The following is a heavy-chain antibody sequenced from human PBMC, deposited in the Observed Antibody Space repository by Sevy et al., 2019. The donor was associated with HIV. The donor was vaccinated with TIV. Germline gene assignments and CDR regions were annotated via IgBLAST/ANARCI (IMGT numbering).Heavy chain of an antibody. V-gene: IGHV3-33*01. CDR3: ARDKLPPVMVTMVRGALSYFFDY. J-gene: IGHJ4*02. CDR1: GFTISSYG. D-gene: IGHD3-10*01. CDR2: IWYDGTNE. Sequence: GGSLRLSCAASGFTISSYGMHWVRQAPDKGLEWVAVIWYDGTNEYYADSVKGRLTISRDNSKNTLYLQMSSLRAEDTTVYYCARDKLPPVMVTMVRGALSYFFDYWGQGTLVTVSS.